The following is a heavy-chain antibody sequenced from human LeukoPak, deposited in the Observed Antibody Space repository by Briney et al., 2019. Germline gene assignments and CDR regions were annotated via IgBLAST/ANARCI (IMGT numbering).Heavy chain of an antibody. CDR1: TGSFSGDY. CDR3: ARLVCGGGSCPAEFDY. J-gene: IGHJ4*02. Sequence: PSETLSLTCAVYTGSFSGDYWSWIRQPPGKGLEWIGEIDQSGTTNYNPSLKSRLTISIDTSRNQFSLRLNSVTATDTAVYYCARLVCGGGSCPAEFDYWGQGTLVTVSS. D-gene: IGHD2-15*01. V-gene: IGHV4-34*01. CDR2: IDQSGTT.